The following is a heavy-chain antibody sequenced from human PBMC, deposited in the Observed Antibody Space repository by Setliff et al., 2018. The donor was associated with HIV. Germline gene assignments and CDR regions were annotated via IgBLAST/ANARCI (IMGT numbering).Heavy chain of an antibody. V-gene: IGHV3-33*01. D-gene: IGHD6-19*01. J-gene: IGHJ4*02. CDR3: ASDQQWLAQGWGGPHY. CDR1: GFSFSSYG. CDR2: IWYDGTNK. Sequence: LRLSCAASGFSFSSYGMHWVRQAPGKGLEWLALIWYDGTNKQYGDSVKGRFAISRDNSKNTLYLQMNSLRAEDTAVYYCASDQQWLAQGWGGPHYWGQGTLVTVSS.